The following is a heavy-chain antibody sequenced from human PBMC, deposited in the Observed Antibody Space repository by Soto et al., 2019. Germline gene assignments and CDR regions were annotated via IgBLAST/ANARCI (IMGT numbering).Heavy chain of an antibody. CDR2: ISYDGSNK. D-gene: IGHD4-17*01. CDR3: AKDTGLGDYEAYYYGMDV. Sequence: GGSLRLSCAASGFTFSIYAMHWVRQAPGKGLEWVAVISYDGSNKYYADSVKGRFTISRDNSKNTLYLQMNSLRAEDTAVYYCAKDTGLGDYEAYYYGMDVWGQGTTVTVSS. J-gene: IGHJ6*02. CDR1: GFTFSIYA. V-gene: IGHV3-30-3*01.